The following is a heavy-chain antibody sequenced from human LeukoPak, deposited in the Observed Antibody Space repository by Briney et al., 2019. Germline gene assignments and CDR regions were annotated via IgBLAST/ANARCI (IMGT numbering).Heavy chain of an antibody. J-gene: IGHJ4*02. CDR3: ARDLRKRLTLSSGWYGPGY. Sequence: GRSLRLSCAASGFTFSSYWMSWVRQAPGKGLEWVANIKQGGSEKYYVDSVKGRFTISRDNAKNSLYLQMNSLRAEDTAVYYCARDLRKRLTLSSGWYGPGYWGQGTLVTVSS. CDR2: IKQGGSEK. CDR1: GFTFSSYW. V-gene: IGHV3-7*01. D-gene: IGHD6-19*01.